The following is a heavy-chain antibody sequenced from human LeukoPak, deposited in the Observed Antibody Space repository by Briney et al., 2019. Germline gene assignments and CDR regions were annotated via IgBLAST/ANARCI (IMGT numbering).Heavy chain of an antibody. Sequence: PSETLSLTCTVSGGSISSSSYYWGWIRQPPGKGLEWIGGIYYSGSTYYNPSLKSRVTISVDTSKNQFSLKLSSVTAADTAVYYCAREGGYSYGKPFLDYWGQGTLVTVSS. CDR3: AREGGYSYGKPFLDY. J-gene: IGHJ4*02. D-gene: IGHD5-18*01. CDR2: IYYSGST. CDR1: GGSISSSSYY. V-gene: IGHV4-39*07.